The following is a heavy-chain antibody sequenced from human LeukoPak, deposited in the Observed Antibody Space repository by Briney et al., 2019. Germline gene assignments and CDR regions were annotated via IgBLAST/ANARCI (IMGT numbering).Heavy chain of an antibody. CDR1: GGSISSGSSY. Sequence: SQTLSLACTVSGGSISSGSSYWTWIRQPAGKGLEWIGRIYTSGSTNHNPSLKSRVTISLDTSKNQFSLKLISVTAADTAVYFCARERTDTSMDYWGQGTLVTVSS. J-gene: IGHJ4*02. CDR2: IYTSGST. D-gene: IGHD5-18*01. CDR3: ARERTDTSMDY. V-gene: IGHV4-61*02.